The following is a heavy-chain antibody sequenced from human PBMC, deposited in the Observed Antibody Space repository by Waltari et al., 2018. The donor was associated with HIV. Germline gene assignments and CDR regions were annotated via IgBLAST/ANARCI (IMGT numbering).Heavy chain of an antibody. CDR2: IFSNDEK. Sequence: QVTLKESGPVLVKPTETLTLTCTVSGFSLSNARMGVSWIRQPPGKALEWLAHIFSNDEKSYSTALKSRLTISKDTSKSQVVLTMTNMDPVDTATYYCARMKPSRGKHRDYYGSGGGGEYYFDYWGQGTLVTVSS. D-gene: IGHD3-10*01. CDR1: GFSLSNARMG. V-gene: IGHV2-26*01. J-gene: IGHJ4*02. CDR3: ARMKPSRGKHRDYYGSGGGGEYYFDY.